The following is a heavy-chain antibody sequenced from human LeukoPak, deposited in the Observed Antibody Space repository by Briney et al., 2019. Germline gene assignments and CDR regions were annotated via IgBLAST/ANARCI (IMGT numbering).Heavy chain of an antibody. Sequence: PGGSLRLSCAASGFTFSSYWMSWVRQAPGKGLEWVANIKQDGSEKYYVDSVKGRFTISRDNAKNSLYLQMNSLRAEDTAVYYCARDGYSGGWYLVPHYWGQGTLVTVSS. J-gene: IGHJ4*02. CDR2: IKQDGSEK. CDR1: GFTFSSYW. CDR3: ARDGYSGGWYLVPHY. D-gene: IGHD6-19*01. V-gene: IGHV3-7*01.